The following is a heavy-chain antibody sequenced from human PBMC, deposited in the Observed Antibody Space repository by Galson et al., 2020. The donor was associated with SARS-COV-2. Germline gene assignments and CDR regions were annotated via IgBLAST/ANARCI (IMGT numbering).Heavy chain of an antibody. V-gene: IGHV4-34*01. Sequence: SETLSLTCAVYGGSFSGYYWSWIRQPPGKGLEWIGEINHSGSTNYNPSLKSRVTISVDTSKNQFSLKLSSVTAADTAVYYCARRRYSSSWYGNRNWFDPWGQGTLVTVSS. J-gene: IGHJ5*02. CDR2: INHSGST. D-gene: IGHD6-13*01. CDR1: GGSFSGYY. CDR3: ARRRYSSSWYGNRNWFDP.